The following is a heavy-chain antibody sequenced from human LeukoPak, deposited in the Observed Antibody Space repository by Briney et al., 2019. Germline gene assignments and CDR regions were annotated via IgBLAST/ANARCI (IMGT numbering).Heavy chain of an antibody. J-gene: IGHJ4*02. D-gene: IGHD4-23*01. V-gene: IGHV3-30-3*01. Sequence: PGGSLRLSCAASGYTFSSYSMNWVRQAPGKGLEWVAVISDDGINKYYADSVKGRFTISRDNSRNTLYLQMNSLRAEDTAVYYCARDYGGNSDFDYWGQRTLVTASS. CDR2: ISDDGINK. CDR3: ARDYGGNSDFDY. CDR1: GYTFSSYS.